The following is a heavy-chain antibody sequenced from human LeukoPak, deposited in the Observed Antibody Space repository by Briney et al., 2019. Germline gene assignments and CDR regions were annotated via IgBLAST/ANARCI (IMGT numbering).Heavy chain of an antibody. CDR1: GGSFSGYY. CDR3: ARGLMYYDFWSGYYTSRRFDP. CDR2: INHSGST. Sequence: SETLSLTCAVYGGSFSGYYWSWIRQPPGKGLEWIGEINHSGSTNYNPSPKSRLTISVDTTNNQSSFKLSSVTAADTAVYYCARGLMYYDFWSGYYTSRRFDPWGQGTLVTVSS. J-gene: IGHJ5*02. D-gene: IGHD3-3*01. V-gene: IGHV4-34*01.